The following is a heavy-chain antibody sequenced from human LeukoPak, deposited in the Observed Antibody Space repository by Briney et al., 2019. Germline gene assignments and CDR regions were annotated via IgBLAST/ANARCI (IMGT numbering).Heavy chain of an antibody. Sequence: ASVKVSCKASGGTFNSYAINWVRQAPGQGREWMGRIFPIFGTANYAQKFQGRVTVTTDESTNTAYMELSSLRPEDTAMYYCARDRGERDSSWSLPAHGFDIWGQGIMVTVSS. V-gene: IGHV1-69*05. CDR3: ARDRGERDSSWSLPAHGFDI. D-gene: IGHD6-13*01. J-gene: IGHJ3*02. CDR2: IFPIFGTA. CDR1: GGTFNSYA.